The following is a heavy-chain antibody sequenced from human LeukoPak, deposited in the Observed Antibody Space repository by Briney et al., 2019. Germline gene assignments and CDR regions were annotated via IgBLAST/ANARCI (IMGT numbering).Heavy chain of an antibody. J-gene: IGHJ4*02. V-gene: IGHV4-34*01. CDR2: ISHSGST. CDR1: GVASSEYY. CDR3: VLCYYDSGGSLFDR. D-gene: IGHD3-22*01. Sequence: SETLSLTCAVYGVASSEYYRNCIRQPPGKGLEWIGEISHSGSTNYNPSLKSRVTISVDTSKNQFSLRLTSVAAADTALYYCVLCYYDSGGSLFDRWGQGTLVTVSS.